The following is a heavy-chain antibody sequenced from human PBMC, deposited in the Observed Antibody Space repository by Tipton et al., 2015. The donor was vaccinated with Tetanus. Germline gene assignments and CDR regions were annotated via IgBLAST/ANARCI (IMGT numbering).Heavy chain of an antibody. D-gene: IGHD6-13*01. J-gene: IGHJ6*02. Sequence: SLRLSCAASGFTFDDYAMHWVRQAPGKGLEWVSGISWNSGSIGYADSVKGRFTISRDNAKNSLYLQMNSLRAEDTALYYCAKGNGGYSSSWRYGMDVWGQGTTVTVSS. CDR2: ISWNSGSI. CDR3: AKGNGGYSSSWRYGMDV. V-gene: IGHV3-9*01. CDR1: GFTFDDYA.